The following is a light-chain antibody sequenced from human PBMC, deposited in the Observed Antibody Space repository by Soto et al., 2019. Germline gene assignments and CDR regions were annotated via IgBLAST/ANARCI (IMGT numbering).Light chain of an antibody. CDR1: SSDVGSYDR. Sequence: QSALTQPPSVSGSPGQSVTIYCTGTSSDVGSYDRVSWYQQPPGTAPKLMIYEVSNRPSGVPDRFSGSKSGNTASLTISGLQAEDEAEYYCTSYTSSNTFVFGTGTKLTVL. CDR2: EVS. J-gene: IGLJ1*01. V-gene: IGLV2-18*02. CDR3: TSYTSSNTFV.